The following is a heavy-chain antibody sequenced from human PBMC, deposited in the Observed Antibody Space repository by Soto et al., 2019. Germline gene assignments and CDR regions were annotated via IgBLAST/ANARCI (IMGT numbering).Heavy chain of an antibody. CDR3: ARDLRWGWGYFDL. J-gene: IGHJ2*01. V-gene: IGHV4-59*01. CDR1: GGSISSYY. D-gene: IGHD2-21*01. Sequence: SETLSLTCTVSGGSISSYYWSWIRQPPGKGLEWIGYIYYSGSTNYNPSLKSRVTISVDTSKNQFSLKLSSVTAADTAVYYCARDLRWGWGYFDLWGRGTLVTVSS. CDR2: IYYSGST.